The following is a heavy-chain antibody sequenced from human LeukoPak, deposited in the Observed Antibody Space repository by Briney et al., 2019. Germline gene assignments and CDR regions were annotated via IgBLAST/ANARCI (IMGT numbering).Heavy chain of an antibody. CDR1: GFTFSSYA. J-gene: IGHJ4*02. Sequence: GGSLRLSCVASGFTFSSYAMSWVRQAPGKGLEWVSAISSSGGSTYYADSVKGRFTISRDNSKNTLYLQMNSLRAEDTAVYYCAKVWDTYYYDSSGSFDYWGQGTLVTVSS. D-gene: IGHD3-22*01. CDR2: ISSSGGST. CDR3: AKVWDTYYYDSSGSFDY. V-gene: IGHV3-23*01.